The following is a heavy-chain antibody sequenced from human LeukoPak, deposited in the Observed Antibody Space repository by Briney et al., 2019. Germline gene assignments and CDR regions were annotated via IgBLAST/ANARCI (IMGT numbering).Heavy chain of an antibody. V-gene: IGHV1-2*02. Sequence: ASVKVSCKASGYTFTGYYMHWVRQAPGQGLEWMGWINPNSGGTNYAQKFQGRVTMTRDTSITTTYMEVSRLSSDDTAVYYCARQNTGQLDYWGQGTLVTVSS. CDR3: ARQNTGQLDY. D-gene: IGHD2-8*02. CDR1: GYTFTGYY. CDR2: INPNSGGT. J-gene: IGHJ4*02.